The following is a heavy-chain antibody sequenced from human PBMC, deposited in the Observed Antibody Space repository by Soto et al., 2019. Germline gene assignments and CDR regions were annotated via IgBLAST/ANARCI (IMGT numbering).Heavy chain of an antibody. CDR1: GFTFSSYS. CDR3: ARDRGGYSSGWY. CDR2: ISSSSSYI. J-gene: IGHJ4*02. D-gene: IGHD6-19*01. Sequence: EVQLVESGGGLVKPGGSLRLSCAASGFTFSSYSMNWVRKAPGKGLGWVSSISSSSSYIYYADSVKGRFTISRDNAKNSLYLQMNSLRAEDTAVYYCARDRGGYSSGWYWGQGTLVTVSS. V-gene: IGHV3-21*01.